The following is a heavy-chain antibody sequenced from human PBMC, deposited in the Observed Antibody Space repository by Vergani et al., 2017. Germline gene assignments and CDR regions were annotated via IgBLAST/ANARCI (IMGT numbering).Heavy chain of an antibody. Sequence: QVQLVQSGAEVKKPGASVKVSCKASGYTFTGYYMHWVRQAPGQGLEWMGWINPNSGGTNYAQKFQGWVTMTRDTSISTAYMELSRLRSDDTAVYYCARDNSYYYDSSGGPAHAFDIWGQGTMVTVSS. CDR3: ARDNSYYYDSSGGPAHAFDI. CDR2: INPNSGGT. J-gene: IGHJ3*02. D-gene: IGHD3-22*01. V-gene: IGHV1-2*04. CDR1: GYTFTGYY.